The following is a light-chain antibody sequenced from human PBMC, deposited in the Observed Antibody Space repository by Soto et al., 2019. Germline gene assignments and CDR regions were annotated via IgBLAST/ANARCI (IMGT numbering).Light chain of an antibody. CDR1: KLGDRY. CDR2: QDN. V-gene: IGLV3-1*01. Sequence: SSELTQPPSVSVSPGQTASITCSGDKLGDRYACWYQQRPGQSPVLVIYQDNQRPSGIPERFSGSNSGNTATLTISGTQTMDEADYYCQAWDSSTVVLGGGTKLTVL. J-gene: IGLJ2*01. CDR3: QAWDSSTVV.